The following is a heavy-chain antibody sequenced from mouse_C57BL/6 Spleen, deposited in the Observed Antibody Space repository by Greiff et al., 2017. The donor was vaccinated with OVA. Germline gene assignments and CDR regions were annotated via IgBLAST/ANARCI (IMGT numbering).Heavy chain of an antibody. J-gene: IGHJ4*01. CDR1: GYAFSSYW. Sequence: VKLVESGAELVKPGASVKISCKASGYAFSSYWMNWVKQRPGKGLEWIGQIYPGDGDTNYNGKFKGKATLTADKSSSTAYMQLSSLTSEDSAVYFCARFGLYAMDYWGQGTSVTVSS. CDR3: ARFGLYAMDY. V-gene: IGHV1-80*01. CDR2: IYPGDGDT.